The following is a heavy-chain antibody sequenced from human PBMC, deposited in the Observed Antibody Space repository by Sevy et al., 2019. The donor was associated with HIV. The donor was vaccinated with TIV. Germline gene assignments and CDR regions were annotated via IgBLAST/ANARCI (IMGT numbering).Heavy chain of an antibody. D-gene: IGHD3-3*01. V-gene: IGHV3-74*01. J-gene: IGHJ5*02. CDR1: GFTFTNAW. CDR2: INSDGSST. Sequence: GGSLRLSCAASGFTFTNAWMNWVRQAPGKGLVWVSRINSDGSSTSYADSVKGRFTISRDNAKNTLYLQMNSLRAEDTAVYYCARPGGITIFGVSEGWFDPWGQGTLVTVSS. CDR3: ARPGGITIFGVSEGWFDP.